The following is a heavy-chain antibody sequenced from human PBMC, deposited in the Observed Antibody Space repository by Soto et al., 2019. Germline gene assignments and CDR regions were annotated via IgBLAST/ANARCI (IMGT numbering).Heavy chain of an antibody. Sequence: QVRLVESGGGVVQPGRSLRLSCAASGFTFSRYALHWVRQAPGKGLEWVAMISYAGSKIYYADSVKGRFTISRDNSKNTLYLQMNSLRAEDTAVYYCARGTTPPRTDYHYYGMDVWGQGTTVTVSS. CDR3: ARGTTPPRTDYHYYGMDV. D-gene: IGHD4-17*01. CDR1: GFTFSRYA. J-gene: IGHJ6*02. V-gene: IGHV3-30-3*01. CDR2: ISYAGSKI.